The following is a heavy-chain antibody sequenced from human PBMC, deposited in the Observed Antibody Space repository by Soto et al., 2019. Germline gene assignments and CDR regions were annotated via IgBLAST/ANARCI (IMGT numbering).Heavy chain of an antibody. D-gene: IGHD1-1*01. CDR2: VYYTGGT. Sequence: QVQLQQSGPGLVKPSETLSLTCTVSSGPSSSHNWGWIRQPPGRGLEWIGYVYYTGGTSYNPSLKSRVTISPDTSPNHISLTLSSVTAADTAVYYCVRQGIGNLHGLVDGWGQGTTVSVSS. CDR3: VRQGIGNLHGLVDG. J-gene: IGHJ6*02. CDR1: SGPSSSHN. V-gene: IGHV4-59*08.